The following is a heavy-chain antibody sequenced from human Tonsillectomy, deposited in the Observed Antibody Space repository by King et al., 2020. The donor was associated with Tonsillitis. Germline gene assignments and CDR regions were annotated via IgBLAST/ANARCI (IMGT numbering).Heavy chain of an antibody. V-gene: IGHV3-30*18. D-gene: IGHD3-10*01. CDR1: GFTFSSYG. CDR2: ASFDGSNK. CDR3: AKGGCYFEFDY. Sequence: VQLVESGGGVVQPGRSLRLSCAASGFTFSSYGMHWVRQAPGKGLEWVAVASFDGSNKYYADSVKGRFSISRDNSKNTLHLQMNSLRPEDTAVYYCAKGGCYFEFDYWGQGTLVTVSS. J-gene: IGHJ4*02.